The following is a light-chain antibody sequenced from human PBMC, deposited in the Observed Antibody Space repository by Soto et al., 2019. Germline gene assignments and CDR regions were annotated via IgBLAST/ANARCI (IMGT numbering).Light chain of an antibody. CDR1: SSDVGTYDL. CDR3: CSYAGSSTVV. CDR2: EGS. V-gene: IGLV2-23*01. Sequence: QSALTQPASVSGCPGQSITISCTGTSSDVGTYDLVSWYQQHPGKAPKLMICEGSRRPSGVSNRFSGSKSGNTASLTISGLQAEDEADYYCCSYAGSSTVVFGGGTKLTVL. J-gene: IGLJ2*01.